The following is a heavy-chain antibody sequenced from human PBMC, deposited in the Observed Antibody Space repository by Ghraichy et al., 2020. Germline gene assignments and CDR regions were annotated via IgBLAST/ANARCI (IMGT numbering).Heavy chain of an antibody. J-gene: IGHJ4*02. CDR1: GYTFTSYA. Sequence: ASVKVSCKASGYTFTSYAINWVRQAPGQGLEWMGWISAYNGNTNYAQKLQGRVTMTTDTSTSTAYMELRSLRSDDTAMYYCARVWGATGFDYWGQGTLVTVSS. CDR3: ARVWGATGFDY. D-gene: IGHD1-26*01. CDR2: ISAYNGNT. V-gene: IGHV1-18*01.